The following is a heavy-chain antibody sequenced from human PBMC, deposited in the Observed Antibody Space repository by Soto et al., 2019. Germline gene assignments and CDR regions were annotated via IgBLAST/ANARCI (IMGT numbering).Heavy chain of an antibody. J-gene: IGHJ3*02. CDR3: AKAGYRGDFYI. Sequence: EVQLVASGGGLVQPGGSLRLSCAASGFTVSSNYMSWVRQAPGMGLEWVSVFYGGGNTFYADSVKGRFSISQDNSKNTLYLQMNSLRAEDTAVYYCAKAGYRGDFYIWGQGTMVTVSS. V-gene: IGHV3-66*01. CDR2: FYGGGNT. D-gene: IGHD6-13*01. CDR1: GFTVSSNY.